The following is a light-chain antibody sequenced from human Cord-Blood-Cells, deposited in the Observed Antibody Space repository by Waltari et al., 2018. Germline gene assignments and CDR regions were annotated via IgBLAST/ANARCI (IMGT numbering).Light chain of an antibody. J-gene: IGKJ1*01. CDR2: KAS. CDR1: QSISSW. V-gene: IGKV1-5*03. Sequence: DIQMTQSPSTLSASVGDTVTITCRPSQSISSWLAWYQQKPGKAPKILIYKASSLESWVTSRFSGSGSGTEFTLTISSLQPDDFATYYCQQYNSYSRTFGQGTKVEI. CDR3: QQYNSYSRT.